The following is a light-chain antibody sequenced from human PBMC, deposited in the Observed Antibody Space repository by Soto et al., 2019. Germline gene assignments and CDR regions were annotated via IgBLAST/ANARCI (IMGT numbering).Light chain of an antibody. V-gene: IGLV2-8*01. CDR3: SSYAGSEMGV. Sequence: QSVLTQPPSASGSPGQSVTISCTGTSSDVGGYNFVSWYPQHPGKAPKLIIYEVSKRPSGVPDRFSGSKSGNTASLTVSGLQADDEADYYWSSYAGSEMGVFGNGTKVT. J-gene: IGLJ1*01. CDR1: SSDVGGYNF. CDR2: EVS.